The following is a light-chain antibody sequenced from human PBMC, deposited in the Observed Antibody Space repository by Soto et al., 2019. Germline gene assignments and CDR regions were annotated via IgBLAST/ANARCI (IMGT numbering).Light chain of an antibody. CDR2: GAS. V-gene: IGKV3-20*01. J-gene: IGKJ4*01. CDR3: QQYASSPLT. CDR1: QSVSKNY. Sequence: EIVLTQSPGTLSLSPGERGTLSCRASQSVSKNYLAWYQQKPGQAPRLLIYGASSRATGIPDRFSGSGSGTAFSLTISRREPEDFAVYSCQQYASSPLTFGGGTQVEIK.